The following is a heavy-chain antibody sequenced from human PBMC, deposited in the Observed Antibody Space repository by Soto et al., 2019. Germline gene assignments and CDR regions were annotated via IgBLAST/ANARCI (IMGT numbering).Heavy chain of an antibody. CDR1: GFTVSSNY. CDR3: ATSAVSDYYYDY. Sequence: GGSLRLSCAVSGFTVSSNYMSWVRQAPGKGLEWVSVIYSGGLTYYADSVRGRFIISRDNSKNTLYLQMNSLRAEGTALYYCATSAVSDYYYDYWGQGTLVTVSS. V-gene: IGHV3-53*01. CDR2: IYSGGLT. J-gene: IGHJ4*02. D-gene: IGHD6-19*01.